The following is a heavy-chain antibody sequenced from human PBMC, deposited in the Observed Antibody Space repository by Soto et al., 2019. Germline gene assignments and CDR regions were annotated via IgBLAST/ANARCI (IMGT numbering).Heavy chain of an antibody. D-gene: IGHD3-3*01. CDR2: ISGSGGST. Sequence: GGSLRLSCAASGFTFSSYAMSWVRQAPGKGLEWVSAISGSGGSTYYADSVKGRFTISRDNSKNTLYLQMNSLRAEDTAVYYCAREQVRFLEWCHSDAFDIWGQGTMVT. V-gene: IGHV3-23*01. J-gene: IGHJ3*02. CDR3: AREQVRFLEWCHSDAFDI. CDR1: GFTFSSYA.